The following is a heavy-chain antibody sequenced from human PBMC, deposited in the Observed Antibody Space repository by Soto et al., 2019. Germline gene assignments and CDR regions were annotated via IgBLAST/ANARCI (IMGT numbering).Heavy chain of an antibody. CDR2: INWNSGKV. J-gene: IGHJ4*02. CDR1: GFKFEDYA. D-gene: IGHD3-16*01. V-gene: IGHV3-9*01. CDR3: AKAGCSYATCHFWALES. Sequence: EMQLVESGGGLVPPGRSLRLSCAGSGFKFEDYAMHWVRQVPGKGLEWVSYINWNSGKVKYADSVKGRFTISRDNAKNTLYLHMTSLKSADTALYYCAKAGCSYATCHFWALESWGQGTLVSVSS.